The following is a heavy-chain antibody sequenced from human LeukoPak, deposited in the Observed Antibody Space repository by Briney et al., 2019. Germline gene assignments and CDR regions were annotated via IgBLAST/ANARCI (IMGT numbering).Heavy chain of an antibody. V-gene: IGHV3-30*02. CDR2: IRYDGSNK. J-gene: IGHJ3*02. CDR1: GFTFSTYG. CDR3: ANRPTVAVAGMGKAFDI. Sequence: GGSLRLSCAASGFTFSTYGMHWVRQAPGKGLEWVAFIRYDGSNKYYADSAKGRFTISRDNSKNTLYLQMNSLRAEDTAVYYCANRPTVAVAGMGKAFDIWGQGTMVTVSS. D-gene: IGHD6-19*01.